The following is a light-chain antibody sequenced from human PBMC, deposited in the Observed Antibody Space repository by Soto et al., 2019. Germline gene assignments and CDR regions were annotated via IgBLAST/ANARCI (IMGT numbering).Light chain of an antibody. CDR1: QSISGY. J-gene: IGKJ4*01. Sequence: DIQMTQSPSSLSASVGDRVTITCRASQSISGYLNWYQQKPGKAPKLLIYAASSLQSGVPPRFSGSGSGTDFTLTISSPQPEDFATYYCQQSYSTPPLTFGGGTKVDIK. CDR3: QQSYSTPPLT. V-gene: IGKV1-39*01. CDR2: AAS.